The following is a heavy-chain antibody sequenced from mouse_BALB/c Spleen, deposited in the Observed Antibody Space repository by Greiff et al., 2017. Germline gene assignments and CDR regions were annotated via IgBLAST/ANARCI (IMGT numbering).Heavy chain of an antibody. CDR2: ISSGGSYT. J-gene: IGHJ3*01. V-gene: IGHV5-9-3*01. CDR1: GFTFSSYA. D-gene: IGHD1-1*01. CDR3: ARVERLRWFAY. Sequence: EVKLVESGGGLVKPGGSLKLSCAASGFTFSSYAMSWVRQTPEKRLEWVATISSGGSYTYYPDSVKGRFTISRDNAKNTLYLQMSGLRSEDTAMYYCARVERLRWFAYWGQGTPVTVSA.